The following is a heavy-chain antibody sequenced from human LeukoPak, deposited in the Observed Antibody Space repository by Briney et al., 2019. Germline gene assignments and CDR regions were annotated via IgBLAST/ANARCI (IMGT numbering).Heavy chain of an antibody. Sequence: ASVKVSCKASGYTFTGYYMHWVRQAPGQGLEWMGWINPNSGGTNYAQKFQGRVTMTRDTSISTAYMELSRLRSDDTAVYYCARGRRYCSSTSCSPDNWFDPWGQGTLVTVSS. D-gene: IGHD2-2*01. CDR1: GYTFTGYY. CDR2: INPNSGGT. V-gene: IGHV1-2*02. J-gene: IGHJ5*02. CDR3: ARGRRYCSSTSCSPDNWFDP.